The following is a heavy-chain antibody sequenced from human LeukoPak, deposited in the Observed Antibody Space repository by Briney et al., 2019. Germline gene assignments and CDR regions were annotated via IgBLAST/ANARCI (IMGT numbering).Heavy chain of an antibody. CDR2: INSDGSTT. CDR3: AKVGRFLVGDYYYYGMDV. J-gene: IGHJ6*02. CDR1: GFTFSGYW. Sequence: GGSLRLSCAASGFTFSGYWMHWVRQVPGKGLVWVSRINSDGSTTTYADSVKGRFTISRDNAKNSLYLQMNSLRDEDTAVYYCAKVGRFLVGDYYYYGMDVWGQGTTVTVSS. D-gene: IGHD2-21*01. V-gene: IGHV3-74*01.